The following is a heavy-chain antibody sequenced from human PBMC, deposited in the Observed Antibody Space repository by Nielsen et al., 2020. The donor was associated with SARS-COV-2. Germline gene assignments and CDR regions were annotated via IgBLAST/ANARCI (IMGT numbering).Heavy chain of an antibody. V-gene: IGHV4-34*01. Sequence: SETLSLTCAVYGGSFSDYYWSWIRQPPGKGLEWIGEINHSGSTNYNPSLKSRVTISVDTSKNQFSLKLSSVTAADTAVYYCARDGGLYYYDSSGLFDYWGQGTLVTVSS. CDR3: ARDGGLYYYDSSGLFDY. CDR1: GGSFSDYY. CDR2: INHSGST. J-gene: IGHJ4*02. D-gene: IGHD3-22*01.